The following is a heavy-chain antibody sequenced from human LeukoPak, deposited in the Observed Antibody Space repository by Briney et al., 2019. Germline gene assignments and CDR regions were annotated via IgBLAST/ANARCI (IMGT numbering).Heavy chain of an antibody. J-gene: IGHJ4*02. V-gene: IGHV4-39*07. CDR1: GGSISSSSYY. Sequence: SETLSLTCTVSGGSISSSSYYWGWIRQPPGKGLEWIGSIYYSGSTYYNPSLKSRVTISVDTSKNQFSLKLSSVTAADTAVYYCAREDLGTQFDYWGQGTLVTVSS. CDR3: AREDLGTQFDY. CDR2: IYYSGST. D-gene: IGHD1-1*01.